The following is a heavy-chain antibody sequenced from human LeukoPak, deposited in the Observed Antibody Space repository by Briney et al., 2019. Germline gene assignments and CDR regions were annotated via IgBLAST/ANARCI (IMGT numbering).Heavy chain of an antibody. CDR2: LKQDGSEE. CDR1: GFTFSTYW. CDR3: ARDYRSSSGRSIDY. D-gene: IGHD6-6*01. V-gene: IGHV3-7*01. Sequence: GGSLRLSCAASGFTFSTYWMTWVRQAPGKGLEWVANLKQDGSEEYYVASVKGRFTISGDNAKNSLYLQMNSLRAEDTAVYYCARDYRSSSGRSIDYWGQGTLVTVSS. J-gene: IGHJ4*02.